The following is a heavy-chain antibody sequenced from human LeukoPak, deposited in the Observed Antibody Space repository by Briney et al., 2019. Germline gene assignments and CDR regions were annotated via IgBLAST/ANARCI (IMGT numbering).Heavy chain of an antibody. CDR1: GGTFSSYA. CDR2: IIPIFGTA. D-gene: IGHD3-10*01. Sequence: ASVKVSCKASGGTFSSYAISWVRQAPGQGLEWMGGIIPIFGTANYAQKFQGRVTITADESTSTAYMELSSLRSEDTAVYYCARANPYGSGTHEIFDYWGQGTLVTVSS. CDR3: ARANPYGSGTHEIFDY. V-gene: IGHV1-69*13. J-gene: IGHJ4*02.